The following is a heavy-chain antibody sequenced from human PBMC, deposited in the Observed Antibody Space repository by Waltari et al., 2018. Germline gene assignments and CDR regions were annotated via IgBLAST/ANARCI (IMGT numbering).Heavy chain of an antibody. V-gene: IGHV3-30*04. D-gene: IGHD3-10*01. Sequence: QVPLVESGGGVVQPGRSLRLSCAASGFTFSSYALHWVRQAPGKGLEWVAVISYDGSNKYYVDSVKGRFTISRDNSKNTLYLQMNSLRAEDTAVYYCARDIMVRGVMLGTFDYWGQGTLVTVSS. CDR1: GFTFSSYA. CDR3: ARDIMVRGVMLGTFDY. CDR2: ISYDGSNK. J-gene: IGHJ4*02.